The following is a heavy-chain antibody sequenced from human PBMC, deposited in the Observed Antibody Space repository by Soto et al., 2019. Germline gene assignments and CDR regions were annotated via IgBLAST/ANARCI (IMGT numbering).Heavy chain of an antibody. V-gene: IGHV1-18*01. J-gene: IGHJ1*01. CDR1: GDTFTSYG. CDR2: ISVYNDNT. D-gene: IGHD3-22*01. CDR3: ARSGFDGH. Sequence: QVQLVQSGSEIKKPGASVKVSSKAFGDTFTSYGIGCERQAPGQGPEWMGWISVYNDNTNYAQKFQGRVTMTTETSSSTAYMELRSLKSDDTAVYYWARSGFDGHWGQGTLVTASS.